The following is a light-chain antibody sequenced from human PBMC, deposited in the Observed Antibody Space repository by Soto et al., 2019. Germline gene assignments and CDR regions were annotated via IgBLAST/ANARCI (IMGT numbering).Light chain of an antibody. Sequence: EIVLTQSPGTLSLSPGERATLSCRASQSVSSSYLAWYQQKPGQAPRLLIYGASSRATGIPDRFSGSGSGTDFPITISRLEPEDFAVYYCQPYGSSPTFDQGTKVEIK. V-gene: IGKV3-20*01. J-gene: IGKJ1*01. CDR2: GAS. CDR3: QPYGSSPT. CDR1: QSVSSSY.